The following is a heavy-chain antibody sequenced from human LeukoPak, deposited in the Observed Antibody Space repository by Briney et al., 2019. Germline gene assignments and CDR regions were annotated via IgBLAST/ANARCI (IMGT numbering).Heavy chain of an antibody. V-gene: IGHV3-7*03. CDR3: ARDGHFNTFHI. D-gene: IGHD2/OR15-2a*01. CDR1: GFTFSSYW. CDR2: IRQDGSDK. J-gene: IGHJ3*02. Sequence: GGSLRLSCAASGFTFSSYWMSWVRQAPGKGLEWVANIRQDGSDKYYVDSVKGRFTISRDNAKTSLYLQMNSLGAEDTAVYYCARDGHFNTFHIWGQGTMVTVSS.